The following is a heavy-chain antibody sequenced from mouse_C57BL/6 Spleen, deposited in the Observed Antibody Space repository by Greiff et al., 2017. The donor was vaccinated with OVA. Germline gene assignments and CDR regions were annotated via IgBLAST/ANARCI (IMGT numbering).Heavy chain of an antibody. CDR3: ARSQNGDYYAMDY. J-gene: IGHJ4*01. CDR2: IYPGGGYT. CDR1: GYTFTNYW. V-gene: IGHV1-63*01. Sequence: VQLQQSGAELVRPGTSVKMSCKASGYTFTNYWIGWAKQRPGHGLEWIGDIYPGGGYTNYNEKFKGKATLTADKSSSTAYMQFSSLTSEDSAIYYCARSQNGDYYAMDYWGQGTSVTVSS.